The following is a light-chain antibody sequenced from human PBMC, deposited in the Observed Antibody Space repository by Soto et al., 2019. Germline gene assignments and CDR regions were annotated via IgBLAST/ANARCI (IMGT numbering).Light chain of an antibody. CDR2: EVS. Sequence: QSALTQPASVSGSPGQSITISCTGTSSDVGGYNYVSWYQQHPGKAPKLMIYEVSNRPSGVSNRFSGSKSGNTASLTISGLQAEDEADYYCSSYTSSITPYVVFGGGTQLTVL. CDR3: SSYTSSITPYVV. CDR1: SSDVGGYNY. J-gene: IGLJ2*01. V-gene: IGLV2-14*01.